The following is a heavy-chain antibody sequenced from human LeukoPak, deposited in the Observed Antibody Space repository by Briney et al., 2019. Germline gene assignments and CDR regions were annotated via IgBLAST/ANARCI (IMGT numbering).Heavy chain of an antibody. Sequence: GGSLRLSCAASGFTFSSYGMHWVRQAPGKGLEWVAFIRYDGSNKYYADSVKGRFTISRDNSKNTLYLQMNSLRAEDTAVYYCARDPNVDTAMVTANWGQGTLVTVSS. CDR2: IRYDGSNK. J-gene: IGHJ4*02. CDR1: GFTFSSYG. CDR3: ARDPNVDTAMVTAN. D-gene: IGHD5-18*01. V-gene: IGHV3-30*02.